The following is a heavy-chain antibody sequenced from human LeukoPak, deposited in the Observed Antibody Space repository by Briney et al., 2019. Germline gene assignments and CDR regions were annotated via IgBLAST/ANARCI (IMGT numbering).Heavy chain of an antibody. V-gene: IGHV1-46*01. CDR1: GYTFTSYY. CDR3: ARRGSSEWGYYYYYYMDV. CDR2: INPSGGST. J-gene: IGHJ6*03. D-gene: IGHD1-26*01. Sequence: ASVKVSCKASGYTFTSYYMHWVRQAPGQGLEWMGIINPSGGSTSYAQKFQGRVTMTRDMSTSTVYMELSSLRSEDTAVYYCARRGSSEWGYYYYYYMDVWGKGTTVTVSS.